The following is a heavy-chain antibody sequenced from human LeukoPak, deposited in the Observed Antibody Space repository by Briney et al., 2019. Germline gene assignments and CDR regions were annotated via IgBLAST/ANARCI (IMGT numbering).Heavy chain of an antibody. D-gene: IGHD6-6*01. J-gene: IGHJ4*02. CDR3: ARVAYVAARPAYYFDY. CDR1: GYTFTSYG. CDR2: ISAYNGNT. Sequence: GASVKVSCKASGYTFTSYGISWVRQAPGQGLEWMGWISAYNGNTNYAQKLQGRVTMTTDTSTSTAYMELRSLRSDDTAVYYCARVAYVAARPAYYFDYWGQGTLVTVSS. V-gene: IGHV1-18*01.